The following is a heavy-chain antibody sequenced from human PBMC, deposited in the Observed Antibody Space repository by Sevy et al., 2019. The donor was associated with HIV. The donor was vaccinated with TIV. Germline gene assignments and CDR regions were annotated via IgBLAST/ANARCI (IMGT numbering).Heavy chain of an antibody. CDR3: AKARYISGWYVLDY. CDR2: NSGSGDKT. J-gene: IGHJ4*02. Sequence: GGSLRLSCAASGFIFSSYAMSWVRQAPGKGLEWVSTNSGSGDKTFYADSVKGRFTISRDNSKNTLYLQMNSLRAEDTAVYYCAKARYISGWYVLDYWGQGTLVIVSS. CDR1: GFIFSSYA. V-gene: IGHV3-23*01. D-gene: IGHD6-19*01.